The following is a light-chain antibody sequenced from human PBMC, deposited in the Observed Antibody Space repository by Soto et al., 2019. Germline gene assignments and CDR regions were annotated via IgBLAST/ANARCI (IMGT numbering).Light chain of an antibody. Sequence: DIQMTQSPSSVSASVGYRVTITCRASQGISSWVAWYQQKPGKAPNLLIYAASSLQSGVPSRLSGSGSGTEFTLTISSLQPEDFATYYCQQADTFPLTFGGGTKVEIK. CDR1: QGISSW. CDR2: AAS. V-gene: IGKV1-12*01. CDR3: QQADTFPLT. J-gene: IGKJ4*01.